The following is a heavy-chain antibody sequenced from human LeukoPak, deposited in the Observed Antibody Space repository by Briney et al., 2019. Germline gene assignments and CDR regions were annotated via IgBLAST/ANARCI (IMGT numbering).Heavy chain of an antibody. J-gene: IGHJ4*02. Sequence: SETLSLTCTVSGGSISSSSYYWGWIRQPPGKGLEWIGSIYYSGSTYYNPSLKSRVTISVDTSMNQFSLKLTSVTAADTALYYCARGTRDIVATITGLCFDYWGLGTLVTVSS. CDR3: ARGTRDIVATITGLCFDY. CDR2: IYYSGST. V-gene: IGHV4-39*07. CDR1: GGSISSSSYY. D-gene: IGHD5-12*01.